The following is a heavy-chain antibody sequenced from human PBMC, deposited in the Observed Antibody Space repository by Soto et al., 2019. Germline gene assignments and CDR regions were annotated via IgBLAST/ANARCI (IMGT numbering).Heavy chain of an antibody. CDR2: IGTAGDT. CDR3: ARGGSSSVRLDYYYYMDV. J-gene: IGHJ6*03. D-gene: IGHD6-6*01. V-gene: IGHV3-13*01. CDR1: GFTFSSYD. Sequence: GGSLRLSCAASGFTFSSYDMHWVRQATGKGLEWVSAIGTAGDTYYPGSVKGRFNISRENAKNSLYLQMNCLRAGDTAVYYCARGGSSSVRLDYYYYMDVWGKGTTVTVSS.